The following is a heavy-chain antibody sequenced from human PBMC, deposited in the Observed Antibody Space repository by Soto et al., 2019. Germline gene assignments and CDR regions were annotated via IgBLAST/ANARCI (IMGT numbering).Heavy chain of an antibody. CDR1: GYTFTGYY. Sequence: QAQLVQSGAAVKKPGASVKVSCKASGYTFTGYYMHWVRQAPGQGLAWMGGINPNRGGTNFAQKFHRRVALTTATSISTAYMELTSLTSADTAVYCCRRDRSLGANWFDPWGKGTLVTVSS. CDR2: INPNRGGT. D-gene: IGHD1-26*01. V-gene: IGHV1-2*02. J-gene: IGHJ5*02. CDR3: RRDRSLGANWFDP.